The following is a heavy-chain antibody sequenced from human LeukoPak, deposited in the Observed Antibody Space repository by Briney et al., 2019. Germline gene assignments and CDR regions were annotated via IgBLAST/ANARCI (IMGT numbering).Heavy chain of an antibody. CDR3: VTNLDQTRNCMTGSCLD. Sequence: GGSLRLSCAASGFSFSNAWVSWVRQTPGKGLEWVGRIKSSTDGGTPDYAAPVKGRFTISRGDSKTTLHLLMNSLKIDDTAVYYCVTNLDQTRNCMTGSCLDWGQGTLVTVSS. CDR1: GFSFSNAW. CDR2: IKSSTDGGTP. V-gene: IGHV3-15*01. D-gene: IGHD2-15*01. J-gene: IGHJ4*02.